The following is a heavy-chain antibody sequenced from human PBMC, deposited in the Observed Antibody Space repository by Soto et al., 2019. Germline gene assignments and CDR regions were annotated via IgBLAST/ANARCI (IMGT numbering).Heavy chain of an antibody. CDR3: ARLEYSSGWYRFGY. Sequence: QVQLQESGPGLVKPSETLSLTCTVSGGSISSYYWSWIRQPPGKGLEWIGYIYYSGSTNYNPSPTSRVTISVDTSKNQFALKLSSVTAADTAVYYCARLEYSSGWYRFGYWGQGTMVTVAS. V-gene: IGHV4-59*01. D-gene: IGHD6-19*01. J-gene: IGHJ4*02. CDR1: GGSISSYY. CDR2: IYYSGST.